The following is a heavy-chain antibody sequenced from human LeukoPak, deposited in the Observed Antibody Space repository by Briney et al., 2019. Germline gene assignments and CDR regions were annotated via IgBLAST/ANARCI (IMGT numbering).Heavy chain of an antibody. Sequence: GGSLRLSCAAPGFIFSNNWRTWVGQAPGKGLDWVANIKQDRSEKFYVDSVKGRFTISRDNAKNSLYLQLNTLRAEDTAVYYCATNTVGYYYYMDVWGKGTTVTVSS. CDR1: GFIFSNNW. V-gene: IGHV3-7*01. CDR3: ATNTVGYYYYMDV. D-gene: IGHD4-17*01. CDR2: IKQDRSEK. J-gene: IGHJ6*03.